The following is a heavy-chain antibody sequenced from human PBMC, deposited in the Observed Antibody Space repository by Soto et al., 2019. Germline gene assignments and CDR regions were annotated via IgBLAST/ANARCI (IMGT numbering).Heavy chain of an antibody. Sequence: ASVKVSCKASGYTFTSYGISWVRQAPGQGLEWMGWISAYNGNTNYAQKLQGRVTMTTDTSTSTAYMELRSLRSDDTAVYYCASTVAGPILFDYWGQGTLVTVSS. CDR1: GYTFTSYG. V-gene: IGHV1-18*01. J-gene: IGHJ4*02. CDR3: ASTVAGPILFDY. D-gene: IGHD6-19*01. CDR2: ISAYNGNT.